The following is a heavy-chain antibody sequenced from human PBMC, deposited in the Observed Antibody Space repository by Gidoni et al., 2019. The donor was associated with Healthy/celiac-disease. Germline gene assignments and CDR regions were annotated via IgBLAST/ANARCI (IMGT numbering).Heavy chain of an antibody. J-gene: IGHJ4*02. V-gene: IGHV4-34*01. CDR1: GGSFSGYY. Sequence: QVQLQQWGAGLLQPSETLSLTCAVYGGSFSGYYWSWIRQPPGKGLDWIGEINHSGSTNYNPSLKSRVTISVDTSKNQFSLKLSSVTAADTAVYYCARSDYGDYYFDYWGQGTLVTVSS. CDR2: INHSGST. CDR3: ARSDYGDYYFDY. D-gene: IGHD4-17*01.